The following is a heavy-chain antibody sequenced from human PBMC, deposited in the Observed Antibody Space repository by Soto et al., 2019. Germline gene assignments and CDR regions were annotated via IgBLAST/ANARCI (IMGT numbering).Heavy chain of an antibody. CDR3: ARDARYASSSYGFDV. CDR1: GFTFSDYY. J-gene: IGHJ6*01. V-gene: IGHV3-11*01. Sequence: VQLVESGGGLVKPGGSLRLSCVASGFTFSDYYMSWIRQAPGKGLEWVSYISNSGHAIYYADSVKGRFTVSRDNSNNSMSLQMDSLRADDTAIYYCARDARYASSSYGFDVW. CDR2: ISNSGHAI. D-gene: IGHD6-13*01.